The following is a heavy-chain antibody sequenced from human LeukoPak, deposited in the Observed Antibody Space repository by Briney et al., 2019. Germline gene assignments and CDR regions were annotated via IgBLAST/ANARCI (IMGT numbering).Heavy chain of an antibody. D-gene: IGHD2-21*01. CDR3: GVLYCGGDCSIDY. Sequence: ASVKVSCKASGYTFTGYYMHWVRQAPGQGLEWMGWINPNSGGTNYAQKFQGRVTMTRDTSISTAYMELSRLRSDDTAVYYCGVLYCGGDCSIDYWGQGTLVTVSS. J-gene: IGHJ4*02. CDR2: INPNSGGT. V-gene: IGHV1-2*02. CDR1: GYTFTGYY.